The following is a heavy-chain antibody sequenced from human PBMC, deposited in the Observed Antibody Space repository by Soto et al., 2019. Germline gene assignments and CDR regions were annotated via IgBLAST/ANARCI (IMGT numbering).Heavy chain of an antibody. CDR3: TAFYGSNY. J-gene: IGHJ4*02. Sequence: EVQLVESGGGVVKPGKSLRLACAASGFSVNDAWMNWVRQAPGEGLEWVGRIQSQADGGTKDYAAYMKGRFIISKDDSQNSLFLQINSLETEDTCLYFCTAFYGSNYWAQGTLVTVSS. D-gene: IGHD4-17*01. CDR2: IQSQADGGTK. V-gene: IGHV3-15*07. CDR1: GFSVNDAW.